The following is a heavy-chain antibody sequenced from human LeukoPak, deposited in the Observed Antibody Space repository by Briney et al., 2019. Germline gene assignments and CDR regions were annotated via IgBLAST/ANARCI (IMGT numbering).Heavy chain of an antibody. CDR2: ISSSSSYI. V-gene: IGHV3-21*01. CDR3: ARDITELLPPLVTPPFDY. D-gene: IGHD3-10*01. J-gene: IGHJ4*02. Sequence: GGSLRLSCAASGFTFSSYSMNWVRQAPGKGLEWVSSISSSSSYIYYADSVKGRFTISRDNAKNSLYLQMNSLRAEDTAVYYCARDITELLPPLVTPPFDYWGQGTLVTVSS. CDR1: GFTFSSYS.